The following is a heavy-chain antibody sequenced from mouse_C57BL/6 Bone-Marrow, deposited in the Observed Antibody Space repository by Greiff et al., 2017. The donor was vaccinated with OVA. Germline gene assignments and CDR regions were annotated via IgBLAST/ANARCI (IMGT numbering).Heavy chain of an antibody. CDR1: GFSFNPYA. V-gene: IGHV10-1*01. D-gene: IGHD2-4*01. J-gene: IGHJ3*01. CDR3: VRHLYYEYDGFAY. CDR2: IRSKSNNYAT. Sequence: EPGGGLVQPKGSLKLSCAASGFSFNPYAMNWVRQAPGKGLEWVARIRSKSNNYATYYADSVKDRFTISSDDSESMLYLQMNNLKTEDTAMYYCVRHLYYEYDGFAYWGQGTLVTVSA.